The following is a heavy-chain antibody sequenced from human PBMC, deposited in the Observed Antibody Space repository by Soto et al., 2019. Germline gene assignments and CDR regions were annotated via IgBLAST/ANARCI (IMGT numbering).Heavy chain of an antibody. CDR1: GVTFSSYG. Sequence: GGALRVSCAASGVTFSSYGMHWVRQAPGKGLEWVAVIWYDGSNKYYADSVKGRFTISRDNSKNTLYLQMNSLRAEDTAVYYCARKPGSWSYYFDYWGQGTL. D-gene: IGHD6-13*01. J-gene: IGHJ4*02. CDR2: IWYDGSNK. CDR3: ARKPGSWSYYFDY. V-gene: IGHV3-33*01.